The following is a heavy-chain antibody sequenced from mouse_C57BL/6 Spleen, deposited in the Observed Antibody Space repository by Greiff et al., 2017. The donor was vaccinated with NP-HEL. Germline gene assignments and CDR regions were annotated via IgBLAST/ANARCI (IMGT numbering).Heavy chain of an antibody. CDR2: INPNYGTT. V-gene: IGHV1-39*01. Sequence: VQLQQSGPELVKPGASVKISCKASGYSFTDYNMNWVKQSNGKSLEWIGVINPNYGTTSYNQKFKGKATLTVDQSSSTAYMQLNSLTSEDSAVYYCARGAVTTRAKNWYFDVWGTGTTVTVSS. CDR1: GYSFTDYN. CDR3: ARGAVTTRAKNWYFDV. D-gene: IGHD2-2*01. J-gene: IGHJ1*03.